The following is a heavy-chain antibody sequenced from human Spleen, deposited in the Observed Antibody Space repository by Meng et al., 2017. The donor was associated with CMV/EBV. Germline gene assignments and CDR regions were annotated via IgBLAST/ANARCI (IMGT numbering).Heavy chain of an antibody. V-gene: IGHV1-8*02. CDR3: ARGRRRVFGVVKEGYHDY. CDR2: MNPNSGNT. CDR1: GYTFTSYC. J-gene: IGHJ4*02. Sequence: ASVNVSCKASGYTFTSYCISWVRQATEQGLEWMGWMNPNSGNTGYAQKFQGRVTMTRNTSMSTAYMELSILRSEDTAVYYCARGRRRVFGVVKEGYHDYWGQGTLVTVSS. D-gene: IGHD3-3*01.